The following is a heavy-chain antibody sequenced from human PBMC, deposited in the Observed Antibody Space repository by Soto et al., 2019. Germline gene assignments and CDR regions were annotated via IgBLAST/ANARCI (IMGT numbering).Heavy chain of an antibody. Sequence: SVKVSCKASGGTFSSYAISWVRQAPGQGLEWMGGIIPIFGTANYAQKFQGRVTITADKSTSTAYMELSSLRSEDTAAYYCARDPHLGNYYYYGMDVWGQGTTVTVSS. J-gene: IGHJ6*02. CDR3: ARDPHLGNYYYYGMDV. V-gene: IGHV1-69*06. CDR2: IIPIFGTA. D-gene: IGHD3-10*01. CDR1: GGTFSSYA.